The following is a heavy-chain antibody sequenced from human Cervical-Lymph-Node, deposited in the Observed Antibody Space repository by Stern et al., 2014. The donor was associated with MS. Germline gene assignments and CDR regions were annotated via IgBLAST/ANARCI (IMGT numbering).Heavy chain of an antibody. CDR1: GFSLSSDGMC. CDR3: ARMVGATGYYYDVDV. J-gene: IGHJ6*02. V-gene: IGHV2-70*01. Sequence: ESGPAVVNPTQTLTLTCTFSGFSLSSDGMCVTWIRQPPGKALEWLALIDWTNDKYYNTSLKTRLTISKDTPKNQVVLTMTNIDPMDTATYYCARMVGATGYYYDVDVWGQGTTVTVSS. CDR2: IDWTNDK. D-gene: IGHD1-26*01.